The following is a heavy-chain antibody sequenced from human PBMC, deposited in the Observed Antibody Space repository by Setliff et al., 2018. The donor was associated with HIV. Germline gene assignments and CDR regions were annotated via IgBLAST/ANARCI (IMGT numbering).Heavy chain of an antibody. D-gene: IGHD3-10*01. J-gene: IGHJ4*02. CDR2: VDPQDGET. V-gene: IGHV1-69-2*01. Sequence: GPPVKVSCKSSGYIFTDYYMHWVQQAPGEGLEWMGRVDPQDGETKYAEKFQGRVTITADTSTGTSVMELSSLKSEDTAVYYCAASGTYYYGSGTYHASAFWGQGTLVTVSS. CDR1: GYIFTDYY. CDR3: AASGTYYYGSGTYHASAF.